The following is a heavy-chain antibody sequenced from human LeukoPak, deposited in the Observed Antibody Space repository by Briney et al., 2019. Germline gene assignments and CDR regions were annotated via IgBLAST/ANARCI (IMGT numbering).Heavy chain of an antibody. Sequence: SETLSLTCTVSGASLSSYYWSWIRQPPGKGLEWIGYIYYSGSTNYNPSLKSRVTISVDTSKNQFSLKVSSVTAADTAVYYCVRAVAATRIDFWGQGTLVTVSS. J-gene: IGHJ4*02. D-gene: IGHD6-19*01. CDR2: IYYSGST. CDR1: GASLSSYY. V-gene: IGHV4-59*01. CDR3: VRAVAATRIDF.